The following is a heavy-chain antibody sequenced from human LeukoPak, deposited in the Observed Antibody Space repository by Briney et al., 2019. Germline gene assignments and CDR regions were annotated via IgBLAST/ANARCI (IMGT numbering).Heavy chain of an antibody. Sequence: PSETLSLTCTVSGGSLTDGDYYWGWVRQPPGTGLQWIATTYEGASLKSRVTISLDTSKNQFFLRLTSVTAADTAVYYCARGGVGALIAAFDIWGQGTRVTVSS. D-gene: IGHD1-26*01. CDR3: ARGGVGALIAAFDI. V-gene: IGHV4-61*08. J-gene: IGHJ3*02. CDR1: GGSLTDGDYY. CDR2: T.